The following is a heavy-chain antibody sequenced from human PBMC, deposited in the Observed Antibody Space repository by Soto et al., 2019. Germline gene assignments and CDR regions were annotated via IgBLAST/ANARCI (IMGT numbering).Heavy chain of an antibody. CDR2: IYWDDDK. V-gene: IGHV2-5*02. CDR3: IHSRCGGDCLRSYSSHYYYGLDV. CDR1: GFSLNTGGLG. D-gene: IGHD2-21*02. J-gene: IGHJ6*02. Sequence: QITLKESGPTLVKPTQTLTLTCSVSGFSLNTGGLGVGWIRQPPGKALEWLALIYWDDDKRYSPSLRNRLSTSKEPPNYLVVYPITNMDHVDTATYYCIHSRCGGDCLRSYSSHYYYGLDVWGQGTTVTVSS.